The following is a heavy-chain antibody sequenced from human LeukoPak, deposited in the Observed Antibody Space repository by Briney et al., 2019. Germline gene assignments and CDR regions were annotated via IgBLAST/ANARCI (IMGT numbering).Heavy chain of an antibody. V-gene: IGHV1-24*01. CDR2: SDPEDGET. J-gene: IGHJ4*02. Sequence: SEKLFCNVSIHTHTEISMHWVRQAPGKGLEWMGGSDPEDGETIYAQKFQGRVTMTEDTFTDTAYMELSSLRSEDTAVYYCATGSPLPNYWGQGTLVTVSS. CDR1: IHTHTEIS. CDR3: ATGSPLPNY.